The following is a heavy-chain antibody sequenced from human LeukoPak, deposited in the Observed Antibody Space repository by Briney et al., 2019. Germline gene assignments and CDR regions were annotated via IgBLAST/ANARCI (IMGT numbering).Heavy chain of an antibody. J-gene: IGHJ6*02. D-gene: IGHD6-6*01. CDR2: IWYDGSNK. CDR1: GFTFSSYG. Sequence: PGGSLRLSCAASGFTFSSYGMHWVRQAPGKGLEWVAVIWYDGSNKYYADSVKGRFTISRDNSKNTLYLQMNSLRAEDTGVYYCAMPTSPFYYYGMDVWGQGTTVTVSS. V-gene: IGHV3-33*01. CDR3: AMPTSPFYYYGMDV.